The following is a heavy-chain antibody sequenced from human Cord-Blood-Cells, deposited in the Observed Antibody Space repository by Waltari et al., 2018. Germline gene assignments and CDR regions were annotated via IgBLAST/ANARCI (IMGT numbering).Heavy chain of an antibody. D-gene: IGHD2-8*01. CDR3: ARGSGVAAFDI. V-gene: IGHV1-2*04. Sequence: QVQLVQSGAEVKKPGASVNVSCKAAGYPFTGYYLHWVRQAPGQGLEWMGWINPNSGGTNYAQKFQGWVTMTRDTFISTAYMERSRLRSDDTAVYYCARGSGVAAFDIWGQGTMVTVSS. CDR2: INPNSGGT. J-gene: IGHJ3*02. CDR1: GYPFTGYY.